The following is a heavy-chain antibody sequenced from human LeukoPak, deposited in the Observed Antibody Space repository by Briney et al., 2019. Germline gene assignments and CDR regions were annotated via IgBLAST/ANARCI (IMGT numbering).Heavy chain of an antibody. V-gene: IGHV3-21*04. Sequence: GGSLRLPCAASGFTFSSYSMNWVRQAPGKGLEWVSSISSSSSYIYYADSVKGRFTISRDNAKNSLYLQMNSLRAEDTAVYYCAKWTSVDSSGYLDYWGQGTLVTVSS. D-gene: IGHD3-22*01. CDR3: AKWTSVDSSGYLDY. J-gene: IGHJ4*02. CDR2: ISSSSSYI. CDR1: GFTFSSYS.